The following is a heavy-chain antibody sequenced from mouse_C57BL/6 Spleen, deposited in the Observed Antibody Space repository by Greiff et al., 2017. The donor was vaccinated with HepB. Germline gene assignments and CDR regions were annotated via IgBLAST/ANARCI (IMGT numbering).Heavy chain of an antibody. CDR2: IDPSDSYT. CDR3: ARSAYHDY. D-gene: IGHD2-10*01. CDR1: GYTFTSYW. Sequence: VQLQQPGAELVKPGASVKLSCKASGYTFTSYWMQWVKQRPGQGLEWIGEIDPSDSYTNYNQKFKGKATLTVDTSSSTAYMQLSSLTSEDSAVYYCARSAYHDYWGQGTTLTVSS. V-gene: IGHV1-50*01. J-gene: IGHJ2*01.